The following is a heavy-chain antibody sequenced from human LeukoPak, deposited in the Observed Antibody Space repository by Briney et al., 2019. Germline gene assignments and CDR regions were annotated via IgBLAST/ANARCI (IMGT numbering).Heavy chain of an antibody. D-gene: IGHD5-18*01. Sequence: GASVKVSCKASGYTFTGYYMHWVRQAPGQGLEWMGWINPNSGVSNYAQKFQGRVTMTRDTSISTAYLEVTRLRSDDTAVYYCARDERGYTYGLYYFYYWGQGTLVTVSS. J-gene: IGHJ4*02. CDR1: GYTFTGYY. CDR3: ARDERGYTYGLYYFYY. CDR2: INPNSGVS. V-gene: IGHV1-2*02.